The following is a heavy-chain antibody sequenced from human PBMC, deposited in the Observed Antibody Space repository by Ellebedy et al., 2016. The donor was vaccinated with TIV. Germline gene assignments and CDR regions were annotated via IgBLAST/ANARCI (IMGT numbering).Heavy chain of an antibody. CDR1: GGSVSSTRYY. J-gene: IGHJ4*02. CDR3: ARIDPWQPIDD. CDR2: VYYSGIP. D-gene: IGHD2-21*01. V-gene: IGHV4-39*01. Sequence: MPSETLSLTCSVSGGSVSSTRYYWAWIRQPPGKGLEYIGSVYYSGIPYYNPSFKSRVTLSADTSKNQFSLHLRTVAAADTAVYYCARIDPWQPIDDWGQGILVTVSS.